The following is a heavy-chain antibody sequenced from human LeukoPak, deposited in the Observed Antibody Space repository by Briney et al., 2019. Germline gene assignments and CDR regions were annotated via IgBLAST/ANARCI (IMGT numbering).Heavy chain of an antibody. CDR3: ARAPVVTLFDY. V-gene: IGHV1-18*01. CDR1: GYTFTSYG. J-gene: IGHJ4*02. D-gene: IGHD4-23*01. Sequence: ASAKVSCKASGYTFTSYGISWVRQAPGQGLEWMGWISAYNGNTNYAQKLQGRVTMTTDTSTSTAYMELRSLRSDDAAVYYCARAPVVTLFDYWGQGTLVTVAS. CDR2: ISAYNGNT.